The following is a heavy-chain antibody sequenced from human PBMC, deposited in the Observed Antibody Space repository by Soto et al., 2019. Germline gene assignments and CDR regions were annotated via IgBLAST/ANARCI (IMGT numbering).Heavy chain of an antibody. Sequence: EVQLLESGGDLVQPGGSLRLSCGGSGFSFSSYAMAWVRQVPGKGLEWLSVITVRSHTTYYADSVRGRFTISRDNSKNTVHLQMNSLRVDDTAVYFCSTSSRNEYHFAMDAWGQGTTVIVSS. CDR1: GFSFSSYA. V-gene: IGHV3-23*01. CDR2: ITVRSHTT. J-gene: IGHJ6*02. D-gene: IGHD6-6*01. CDR3: STSSRNEYHFAMDA.